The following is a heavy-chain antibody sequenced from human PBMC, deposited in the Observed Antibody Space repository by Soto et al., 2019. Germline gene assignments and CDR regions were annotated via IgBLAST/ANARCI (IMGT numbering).Heavy chain of an antibody. CDR2: INHSRST. V-gene: IGHV4-34*01. Sequence: PSETLSLTCAVYGGSFSGYYWSWIRQPPGKGLEWIGEINHSRSTNYNPSLKSRVTISVDTSKNQFSLKLSSVTAADTAVHYCARTGPRYGSGSYYKTANWFDPWGQGTLVTVSS. J-gene: IGHJ5*02. D-gene: IGHD3-10*01. CDR3: ARTGPRYGSGSYYKTANWFDP. CDR1: GGSFSGYY.